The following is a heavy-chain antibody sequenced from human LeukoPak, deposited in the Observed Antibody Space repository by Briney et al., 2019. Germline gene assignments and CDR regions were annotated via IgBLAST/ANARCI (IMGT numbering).Heavy chain of an antibody. CDR3: ARVRCYYYYMDV. CDR2: ISSSGSTI. V-gene: IGHV3-11*01. CDR1: GFTFSDFY. J-gene: IGHJ6*03. Sequence: GGSLRLSCAASGFTFSDFYMSWIRQAPGKGLEWVSYISSSGSTIYCADSVKGRFTISRDNAKNSLYLQMNSLRAEDTAVYYCARVRCYYYYMDVWGKGTTVTVSS.